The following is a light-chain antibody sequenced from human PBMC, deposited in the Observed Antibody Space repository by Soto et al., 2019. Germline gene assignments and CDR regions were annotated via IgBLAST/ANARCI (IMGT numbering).Light chain of an antibody. V-gene: IGKV3-20*01. J-gene: IGKJ1*01. CDR2: GAS. CDR1: QSVSSSY. CDR3: QQYDTWTWT. Sequence: EIVLTQSPGTLSLSPGERATLSCRASQSVSSSYLAWYQQKPGQAPRLLIYGASSRATGIPDRFSGSGSGTYFTLTISSLQSEDFAVYYCQQYDTWTWTFGLGTKVDI.